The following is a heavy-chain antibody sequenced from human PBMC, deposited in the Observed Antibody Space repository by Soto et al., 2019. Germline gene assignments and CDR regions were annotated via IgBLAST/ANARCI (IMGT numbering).Heavy chain of an antibody. CDR1: GFTFSSYS. D-gene: IGHD6-6*01. CDR2: ISSSSSYI. Sequence: GGSLRLSCAASGFTFSSYSMNWVRQAPGKGLEWVSSISSSSSYIYYADSVKGRFTISRDNAKNSLYLQMNSLRAEDTAVYYCASGPIAAFVSFLGLLYSTDFRCTGLMVTLSS. J-gene: IGHJ6*03. CDR3: ASGPIAAFVSFLGLLYSTDF. V-gene: IGHV3-21*01.